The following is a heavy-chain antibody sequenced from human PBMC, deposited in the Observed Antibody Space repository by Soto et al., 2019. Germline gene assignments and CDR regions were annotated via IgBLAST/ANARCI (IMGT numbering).Heavy chain of an antibody. J-gene: IGHJ4*02. CDR1: GGSISSGGYY. CDR3: GRLEGLATISYYFDY. CDR2: VYYSEST. Sequence: SETLSLTCTVSGGSISSGGYYWSWIRQHPGKGLEWIGSVYYSESTYYNPSLESRVTISVDKSKNQFSLKLMSLSAADTAVYYCGRLEGLATISYYFDYWGQGALVTVSS. D-gene: IGHD3-9*01. V-gene: IGHV4-39*01.